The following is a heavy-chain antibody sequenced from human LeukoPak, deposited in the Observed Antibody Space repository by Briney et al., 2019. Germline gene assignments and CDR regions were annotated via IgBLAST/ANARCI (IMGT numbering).Heavy chain of an antibody. CDR1: GYSFTSNW. J-gene: IGHJ3*02. CDR3: ARHGYCSGSSCYAFDI. CDR2: IYPGDSDT. V-gene: IGHV5-51*01. Sequence: RESLKISCKGSGYSFTSNWIGWVRQMPGKGLEWMGFIYPGDSDTRYSPSFQGQVTISADKSISTAYLQWSSLKASDTAMYYCARHGYCSGSSCYAFDIWGQGTMVTASS. D-gene: IGHD2-15*01.